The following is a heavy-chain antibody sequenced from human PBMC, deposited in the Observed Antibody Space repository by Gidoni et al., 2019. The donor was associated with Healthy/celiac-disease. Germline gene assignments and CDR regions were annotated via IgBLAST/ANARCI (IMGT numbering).Heavy chain of an antibody. CDR1: GGAISRSNW. V-gene: IGHV4-4*02. CDR2: IYHSGST. CDR3: ARVPYYYDSSGYYHNWFDP. D-gene: IGHD3-22*01. Sequence: QVQLQESGPGLVKPSGTLSLPGAGSGGAISRSNWWSWVRQPPGKGLEWIGEIYHSGSTNYNPSLKSRFTISVDKSKNQFSLKLSSVTAADTAVYYCARVPYYYDSSGYYHNWFDPWGQGTLVTVSS. J-gene: IGHJ5*02.